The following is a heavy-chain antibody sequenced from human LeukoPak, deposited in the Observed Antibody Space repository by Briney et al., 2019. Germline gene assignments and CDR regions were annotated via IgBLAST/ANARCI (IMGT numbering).Heavy chain of an antibody. J-gene: IGHJ4*02. CDR1: GGSISSGSYY. Sequence: SETLSLTCTVSGGSISSGSYYWSWIRQPAGKGLEWIGRIYTSGSTNYNPSLKSRVTISVDTSKNQFSLKLSSVTAADTAVYYCASRGAAAAPLYFDYWGQGTLVTVSS. CDR3: ASRGAAAAPLYFDY. CDR2: IYTSGST. V-gene: IGHV4-61*02. D-gene: IGHD6-13*01.